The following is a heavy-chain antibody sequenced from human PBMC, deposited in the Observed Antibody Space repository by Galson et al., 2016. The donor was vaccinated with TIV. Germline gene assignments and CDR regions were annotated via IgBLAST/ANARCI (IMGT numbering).Heavy chain of an antibody. Sequence: CAASGFTFDDYVLHWVRQAPGKGLEWVSAISWDSGSIGYADSVKGRFTISRDNAKNSLYLEMNSLRVHDTALYYCAKDRRVDWSSTNCYSLQFENWGQGTLVTVSP. CDR1: GFTFDDYV. CDR3: AKDRRVDWSSTNCYSLQFEN. V-gene: IGHV3-9*01. D-gene: IGHD2-2*01. CDR2: ISWDSGSI. J-gene: IGHJ4*02.